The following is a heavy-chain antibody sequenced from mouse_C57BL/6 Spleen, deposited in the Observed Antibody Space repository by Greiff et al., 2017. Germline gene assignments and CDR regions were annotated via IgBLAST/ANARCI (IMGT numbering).Heavy chain of an antibody. Sequence: QVQLQQPGAELVMPGASVKLSCKASGYTFTSYWMHWVKQRPGQGLEWIGEIDPSDSYTNYNQKFKGKSTLTVDKSSSTAYMQLSSLTSEDSAVYYCARQLRLLMDYWGQGTSVTVSS. CDR2: IDPSDSYT. CDR3: ARQLRLLMDY. J-gene: IGHJ4*01. V-gene: IGHV1-69*01. D-gene: IGHD3-2*02. CDR1: GYTFTSYW.